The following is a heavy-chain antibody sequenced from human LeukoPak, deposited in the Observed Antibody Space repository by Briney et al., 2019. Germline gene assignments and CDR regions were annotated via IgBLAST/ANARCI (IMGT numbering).Heavy chain of an antibody. V-gene: IGHV4-59*08. Sequence: SETLSLTCTVSGGSIGTYYWSWIRQSPGKGLEWIGYIYYSGSTNYNPSLKSRVTISVDTSKNQFSLKLSSVTAADTAVYYCARHFVGRSFDHSSGYRLNWFDPWGQGTLVTVSS. CDR2: IYYSGST. D-gene: IGHD3-22*01. CDR3: ARHFVGRSFDHSSGYRLNWFDP. J-gene: IGHJ5*02. CDR1: GGSIGTYY.